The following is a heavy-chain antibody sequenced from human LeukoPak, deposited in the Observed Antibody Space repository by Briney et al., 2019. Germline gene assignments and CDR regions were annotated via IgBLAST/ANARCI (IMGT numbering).Heavy chain of an antibody. CDR2: IYTSGST. D-gene: IGHD3-22*01. Sequence: SETLSLTCTVSGGSISSYYWSWIRQPAGKGLEWIGRIYTSGSTNYNPSLKSRVTMSVDTSKNQFSLKLSSVTAADTAVYYCARDTVSFDSSGYKFDPWGQGTLVTVSS. CDR3: ARDTVSFDSSGYKFDP. V-gene: IGHV4-4*07. J-gene: IGHJ5*02. CDR1: GGSISSYY.